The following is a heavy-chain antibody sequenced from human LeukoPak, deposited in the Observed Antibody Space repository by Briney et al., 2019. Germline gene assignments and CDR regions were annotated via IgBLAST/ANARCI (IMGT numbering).Heavy chain of an antibody. Sequence: GGSLRLSCAASGFTFSSYSMIWVRQAPGKGLEWVSSISSSSNYIFYADSVKGRFTNSRDNTRNSLYLQMNSLRAEDTAVYYCASGHYDYVWGSISPTNYFDYWGQGTLVIVSS. D-gene: IGHD3-16*01. CDR1: GFTFSSYS. CDR3: ASGHYDYVWGSISPTNYFDY. CDR2: ISSSSNYI. J-gene: IGHJ4*02. V-gene: IGHV3-21*01.